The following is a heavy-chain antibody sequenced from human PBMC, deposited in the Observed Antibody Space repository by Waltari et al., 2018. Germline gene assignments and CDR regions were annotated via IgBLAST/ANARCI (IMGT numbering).Heavy chain of an antibody. CDR3: AKDSPGDPIDYYYYYMDV. D-gene: IGHD4-17*01. J-gene: IGHJ6*03. Sequence: EVQLVESGGGLVRPGGSLRLSCAASGFTFSTYALSWVRQAPGRGLEWVSVISGSGGITNYADSVKGRFTISRYNSKNTLYLQMNSLRAEDTAVYYCAKDSPGDPIDYYYYYMDVWGKGTTVTVSS. V-gene: IGHV3-23*04. CDR1: GFTFSTYA. CDR2: ISGSGGIT.